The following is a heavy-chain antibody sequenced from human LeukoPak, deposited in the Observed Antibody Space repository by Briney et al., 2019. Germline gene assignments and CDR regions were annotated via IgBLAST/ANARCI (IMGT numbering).Heavy chain of an antibody. J-gene: IGHJ6*03. CDR2: IRYDGSNK. Sequence: PGGSLRLSCAASGFTFSSYGMHWVRQAPGKGLEWVAFIRYDGSNKYYAASVKGRFIISRDNSKNTLYLQMNSLRAEDTAVYYCAKDTVKVTTIRRVPHYMDVWGKGTTVTISS. D-gene: IGHD5-12*01. V-gene: IGHV3-30*02. CDR1: GFTFSSYG. CDR3: AKDTVKVTTIRRVPHYMDV.